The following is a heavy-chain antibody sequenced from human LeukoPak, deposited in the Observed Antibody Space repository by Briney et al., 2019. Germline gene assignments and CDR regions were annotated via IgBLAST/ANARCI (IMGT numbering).Heavy chain of an antibody. J-gene: IGHJ4*02. CDR3: ARRGYYDVLTGSAYFFDC. Sequence: GGSLRLSCAASGFTFSSYAMNWVRQAPGKGLEWVSAISGSGGTTYYADSVKGRFTISRDNSKNTLYLQMNSLRAEDTAVYYCARRGYYDVLTGSAYFFDCWGQGTLVTVSS. CDR1: GFTFSSYA. D-gene: IGHD3-9*01. V-gene: IGHV3-23*01. CDR2: ISGSGGTT.